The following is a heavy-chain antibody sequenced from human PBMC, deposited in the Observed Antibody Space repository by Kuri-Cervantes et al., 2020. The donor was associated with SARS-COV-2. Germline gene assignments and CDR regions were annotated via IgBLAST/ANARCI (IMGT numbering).Heavy chain of an antibody. CDR3: ARSNYGSGSPYRPGAYYYYMDV. Sequence: SVKVSCKASGGTFSSYAISWVRQASGQGLEWMGGIIPIFGTANYAQKFQGRVTITADESTSTAYMELSSLRSEDTAVYYCARSNYGSGSPYRPGAYYYYMDVWGKGTTVTVSS. J-gene: IGHJ6*03. CDR1: GGTFSSYA. CDR2: IIPIFGTA. V-gene: IGHV1-69*13. D-gene: IGHD3-10*01.